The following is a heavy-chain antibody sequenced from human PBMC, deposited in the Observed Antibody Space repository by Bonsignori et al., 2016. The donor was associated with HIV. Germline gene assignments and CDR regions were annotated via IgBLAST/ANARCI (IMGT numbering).Heavy chain of an antibody. CDR1: GFTFDDYA. CDR3: AKDGAPGDYYGSGSSVDY. J-gene: IGHJ4*02. V-gene: IGHV3-9*01. Sequence: GGSLRLSCAASGFTFDDYAMHWVRQAPGKGLEWVSGISWNSGSIGYADSVKGRFTISRDNAKNSLYLQMNSLRAEDTALYYCAKDGAPGDYYGSGSSVDYWGQGTLVTVSS. D-gene: IGHD3-10*01. CDR2: ISWNSGSI.